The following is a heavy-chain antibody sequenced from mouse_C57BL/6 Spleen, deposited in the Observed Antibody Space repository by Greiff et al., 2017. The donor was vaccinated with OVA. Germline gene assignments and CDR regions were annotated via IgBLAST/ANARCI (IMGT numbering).Heavy chain of an antibody. CDR3: ARGTTENAMDY. CDR1: GYTFTSYW. CDR2: IDPSDSYT. Sequence: QVQLQQPGAELVRPGTSVKLSCKASGYTFTSYWMHWVKQRPGQGLEWIGVIDPSDSYTNYNQKFKGKATLTVDTSSSTAYMQLSSLTSEDSAVYYCARGTTENAMDYWGQGTSVTVSS. V-gene: IGHV1-59*01. D-gene: IGHD1-1*01. J-gene: IGHJ4*01.